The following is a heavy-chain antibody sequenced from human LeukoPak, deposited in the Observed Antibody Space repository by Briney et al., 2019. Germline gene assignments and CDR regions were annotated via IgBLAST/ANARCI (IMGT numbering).Heavy chain of an antibody. Sequence: ASVKVSCKASGYTFTSYDINWVRQATGQGLEWMGGFDPEDGETIYAQKFQGRVTMTEDTSTDTAYMELSSLRSEDTAVYYCATLGGSRYDYYFDYWGQGTLVTVSS. J-gene: IGHJ4*02. D-gene: IGHD5-12*01. CDR1: GYTFTSYD. CDR2: FDPEDGET. V-gene: IGHV1-24*01. CDR3: ATLGGSRYDYYFDY.